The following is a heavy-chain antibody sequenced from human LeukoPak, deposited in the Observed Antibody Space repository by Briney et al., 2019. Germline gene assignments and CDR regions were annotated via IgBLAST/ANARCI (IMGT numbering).Heavy chain of an antibody. Sequence: GGSLRLSCAASGFTFSTYAMGWVRQAPGEGLRWVSSISGNGVTTYYADSVKGRFTISRDNSKNTLYLQMNSLRAEDPALYYCAKALYGGNTVWGQGTLVTVSS. CDR1: GFTFSTYA. J-gene: IGHJ4*02. CDR3: AKALYGGNTV. V-gene: IGHV3-23*01. D-gene: IGHD4-23*01. CDR2: ISGNGVTT.